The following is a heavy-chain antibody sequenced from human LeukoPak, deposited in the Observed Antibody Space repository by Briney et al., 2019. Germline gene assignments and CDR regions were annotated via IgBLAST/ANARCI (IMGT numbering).Heavy chain of an antibody. CDR1: GGFFSGYY. J-gene: IGHJ4*02. CDR2: INHSGST. D-gene: IGHD3-22*01. Sequence: SETLSLTCAVYGGFFSGYYWSWIRQPPGKGLEWIGEINHSGSTNYNPSLKSRVTISVDTSKNQFSLKLSSVTAADTAVYYCARGFRTYYYDSSGYYQTPKFDYWGQGTLVTVSS. CDR3: ARGFRTYYYDSSGYYQTPKFDY. V-gene: IGHV4-34*01.